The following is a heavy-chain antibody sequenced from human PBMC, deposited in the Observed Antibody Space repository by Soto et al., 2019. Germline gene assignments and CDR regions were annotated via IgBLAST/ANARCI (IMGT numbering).Heavy chain of an antibody. Sequence: GGSLRLSCAASGFTFSSYAMSWVRQAPGKGLEWVSGISGSGASTYYADSVKGRFTISRDKSKNTLYLQMNSLRAEDTAVYYCAKNPMLTTVTYFDYWGQGTLVTVS. CDR1: GFTFSSYA. CDR2: ISGSGAST. J-gene: IGHJ4*02. V-gene: IGHV3-23*01. D-gene: IGHD4-17*01. CDR3: AKNPMLTTVTYFDY.